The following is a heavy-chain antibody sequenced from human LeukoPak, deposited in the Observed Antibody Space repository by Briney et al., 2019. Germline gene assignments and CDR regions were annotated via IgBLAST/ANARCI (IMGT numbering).Heavy chain of an antibody. CDR2: IKSDGRAT. CDR3: ARGGDYGDVTDY. V-gene: IGHV3-74*01. Sequence: PGGSLRLSCAASGFTFSSYWMHWVRQGPGKGLVCVSRIKSDGRATTYADSVKGRFTISRDNAKNTLYLQMNSLRAEDTAVYYCARGGDYGDVTDYWGQGTLVTVSS. J-gene: IGHJ4*02. CDR1: GFTFSSYW. D-gene: IGHD4-17*01.